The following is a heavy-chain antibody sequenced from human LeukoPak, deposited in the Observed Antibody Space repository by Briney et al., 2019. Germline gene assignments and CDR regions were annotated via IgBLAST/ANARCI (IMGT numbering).Heavy chain of an antibody. CDR2: ITKSGGST. D-gene: IGHD2-21*01. J-gene: IGHJ4*02. CDR1: GITVTYIN. V-gene: IGHV3-23*01. CDR3: ANVVGGY. Sequence: GSLSCYCSVSGITVTYINVVRVRLAPGKGLEWVSTITKSGGSTYYADSVKGRFTISRDNSKDTLFLQMNSLRAEDTAVYYCANVVGGYWGQGTLVTVSS.